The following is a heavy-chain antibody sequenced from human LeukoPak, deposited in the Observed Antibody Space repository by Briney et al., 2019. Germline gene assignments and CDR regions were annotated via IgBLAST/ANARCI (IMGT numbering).Heavy chain of an antibody. CDR2: INPNSGGT. D-gene: IGHD6-25*01. Sequence: ASVKVSCKASGYTFTGYYMHWVRQAPGQGLEGMGWINPNSGGTNYAQKFQGRVTMTRDTSISTAYMELSRLRSDDTAVYYCARDWAAADKATADWGQGTLVTVSS. V-gene: IGHV1-2*02. J-gene: IGHJ4*02. CDR1: GYTFTGYY. CDR3: ARDWAAADKATAD.